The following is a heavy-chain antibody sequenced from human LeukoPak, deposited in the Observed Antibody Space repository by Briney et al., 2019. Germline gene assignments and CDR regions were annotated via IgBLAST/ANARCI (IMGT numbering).Heavy chain of an antibody. J-gene: IGHJ5*02. CDR2: ISTSGSTI. V-gene: IGHV3-11*04. Sequence: TGGSLRLSCAASGFTFSDYYMSWIRQAPGKGLEWVSYISTSGSTIYYADSVKGRFTISRDNAKNSLYLQMNSLRAEDTAVYYCARDHTYYASGGPWGAWGQGTQVTVSS. CDR3: ARDHTYYASGGPWGA. D-gene: IGHD3-10*01. CDR1: GFTFSDYY.